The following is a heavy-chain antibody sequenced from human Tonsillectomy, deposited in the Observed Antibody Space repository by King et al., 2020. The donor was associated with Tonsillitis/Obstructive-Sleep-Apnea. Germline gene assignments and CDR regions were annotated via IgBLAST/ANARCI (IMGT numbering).Heavy chain of an antibody. CDR2: INHSGST. Sequence: VQLQQWGAGLLKPSETLSLTCAVYGGSFSGYYWSWIRQPPGKGLEWIGEINHSGSTNYNPSLKSRVTISVDTSKNQFSLKLSSVTAADTAVYYCARGLSPETPSYDILTASTYYDYYMDVWGKGTTVTVSS. D-gene: IGHD3-9*01. CDR3: ARGLSPETPSYDILTASTYYDYYMDV. CDR1: GGSFSGYY. V-gene: IGHV4-34*01. J-gene: IGHJ6*03.